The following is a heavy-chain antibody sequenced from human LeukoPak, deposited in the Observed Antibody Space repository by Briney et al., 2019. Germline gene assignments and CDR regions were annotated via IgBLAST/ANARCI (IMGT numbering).Heavy chain of an antibody. CDR3: SRHQGVVDL. D-gene: IGHD3-3*01. Sequence: TSETLSLTCAVYGGSFSGFYWSWIRQPPGKGLEWIGEINHSGSTNYNPSLKSRVSISVDTSKNQFSLKLNSVTAADTAVYYCSRHQGVVDLWGRGSLVTVSS. CDR1: GGSFSGFY. CDR2: INHSGST. J-gene: IGHJ2*01. V-gene: IGHV4-34*01.